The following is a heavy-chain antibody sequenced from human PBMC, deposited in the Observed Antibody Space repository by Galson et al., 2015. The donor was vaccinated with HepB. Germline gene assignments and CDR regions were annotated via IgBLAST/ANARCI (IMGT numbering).Heavy chain of an antibody. CDR1: GFTFSRFG. Sequence: SLRLSCAASGFTFSRFGMHWVRQAPGKGLEWMGCIWYDGSNTHTADSVTGRFSISRDNSRNTLYLHMNSLRAEDTAVYYCARETVILNWSLDLWGRGTLVTVSS. CDR2: IWYDGSNT. V-gene: IGHV3-33*01. D-gene: IGHD3-16*02. J-gene: IGHJ2*01. CDR3: ARETVILNWSLDL.